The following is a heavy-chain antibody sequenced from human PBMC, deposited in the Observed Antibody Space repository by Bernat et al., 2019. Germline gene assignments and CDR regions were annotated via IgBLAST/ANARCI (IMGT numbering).Heavy chain of an antibody. J-gene: IGHJ3*02. V-gene: IGHV1-18*01. CDR2: ISAYNGNT. D-gene: IGHD3-3*01. CDR3: ARVEYSDFWRGPRKNAFDI. CDR1: GYTFTSYG. Sequence: QVQLVQSGAEVKKPGASVKVSCKASGYTFTSYGISWVRQAPGQGLEWMGWISAYNGNTNYAQKLQGRVTMTTDTSTSTAYMELRSLRSDDTAADYCARVEYSDFWRGPRKNAFDIWGQGTMVTVSS.